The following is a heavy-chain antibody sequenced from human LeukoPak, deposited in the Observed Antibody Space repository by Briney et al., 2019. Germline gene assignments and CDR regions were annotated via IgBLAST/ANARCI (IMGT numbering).Heavy chain of an antibody. V-gene: IGHV3-30*04. CDR2: ISNDGSKK. J-gene: IGHJ3*02. Sequence: GGSLRLSCAASGFTFSSFAMHWVRQAPGKGLEWVAVISNDGSKKQYADSVRGRFTISRDNSKNTLYLQMNSLSAEDTDVCYCARDLAYCGGECYSGGAFDIWRQGTMVTVSS. CDR1: GFTFSSFA. D-gene: IGHD2-21*01. CDR3: ARDLAYCGGECYSGGAFDI.